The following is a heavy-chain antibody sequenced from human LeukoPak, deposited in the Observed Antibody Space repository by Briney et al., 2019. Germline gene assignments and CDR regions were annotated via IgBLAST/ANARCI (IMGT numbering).Heavy chain of an antibody. Sequence: GGSLKISCKGSGYTFTNYWIGWVRQMPGKGLEWLGMFNPGDSETRYSPSFQGQVTISADESISTAYLQWSSLKASDTAMYYCARQYYYDSSGYYPDWFDPWGQGTLVTVSS. J-gene: IGHJ5*02. V-gene: IGHV5-51*01. D-gene: IGHD3-22*01. CDR3: ARQYYYDSSGYYPDWFDP. CDR2: FNPGDSET. CDR1: GYTFTNYW.